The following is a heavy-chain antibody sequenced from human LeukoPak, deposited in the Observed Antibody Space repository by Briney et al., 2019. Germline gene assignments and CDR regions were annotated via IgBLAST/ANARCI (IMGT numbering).Heavy chain of an antibody. CDR1: GGSISSSSYY. Sequence: SETLSLTCTVSGGSISSSSYYWGWIRQPPGEGLEWIGSIYYSGSTYYNPSLRSRVTISVDTSKNQFSLRLSSVTAPDTAVYYCARRPLAAATRFDPWGQGTLVTVSS. V-gene: IGHV4-39*01. J-gene: IGHJ5*02. D-gene: IGHD6-13*01. CDR3: ARRPLAAATRFDP. CDR2: IYYSGST.